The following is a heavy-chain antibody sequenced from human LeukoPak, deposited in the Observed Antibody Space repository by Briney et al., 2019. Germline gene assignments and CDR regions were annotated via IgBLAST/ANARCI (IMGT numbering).Heavy chain of an antibody. D-gene: IGHD3-10*01. CDR1: GFTFSSYG. V-gene: IGHV3-21*01. Sequence: GGSLRLSCAASGFTFSSYGMNWVRQAPGKGLECVSSISTSSSYIYYADSMKGRFTISRDNAKNSLYLQMNSLRVEDTAVYYCARLLVYGSGAEAFDYWGQGTLVTVS. CDR3: ARLLVYGSGAEAFDY. CDR2: ISTSSSYI. J-gene: IGHJ4*02.